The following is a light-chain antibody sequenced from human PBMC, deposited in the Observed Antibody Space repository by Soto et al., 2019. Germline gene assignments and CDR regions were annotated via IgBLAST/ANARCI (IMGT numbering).Light chain of an antibody. CDR3: QQYNGYLTWT. CDR1: QSISSW. V-gene: IGKV1-5*01. J-gene: IGKJ1*01. Sequence: DIQMTQSPSTLSASVGDRVTITCRASQSISSWLAWYQQKPGKAPKLLIYDASSLESGVPSRFSGSGSGTEFTLTISSLQPDDFATYYCQQYNGYLTWTFGQGTKVENK. CDR2: DAS.